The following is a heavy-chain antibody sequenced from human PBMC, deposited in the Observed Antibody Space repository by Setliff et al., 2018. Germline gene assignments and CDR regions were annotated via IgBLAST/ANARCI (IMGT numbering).Heavy chain of an antibody. J-gene: IGHJ6*02. CDR3: ARLSWNGLRYYGLDV. CDR1: GVSISDGHF. D-gene: IGHD3-3*01. CDR2: IQKSGST. Sequence: SETLSLTCAVSGVSISDGHFWGWIRQPPGKGLEWIGSIQKSGSTNYNPSLMSRVSISVDTSKNQFSLKLRSVTAADTAVYYCARLSWNGLRYYGLDVWGQGTTVTVSS. V-gene: IGHV4-59*11.